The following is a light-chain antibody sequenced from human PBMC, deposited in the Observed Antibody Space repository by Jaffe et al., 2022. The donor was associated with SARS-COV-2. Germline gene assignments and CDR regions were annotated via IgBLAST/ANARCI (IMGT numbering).Light chain of an antibody. J-gene: IGKJ1*01. CDR3: QQYGSSWT. Sequence: EIVLTQSPGTLSLSPGERATLSCRASQSVNSNYLAWYQQIPGQAPRLLISGASSRATGVPDRFSGSGSESDFTLTISRLEPEDFAVYYCQQYGSSWTFGQGTKLEI. CDR1: QSVNSNY. V-gene: IGKV3-20*01. CDR2: GAS.